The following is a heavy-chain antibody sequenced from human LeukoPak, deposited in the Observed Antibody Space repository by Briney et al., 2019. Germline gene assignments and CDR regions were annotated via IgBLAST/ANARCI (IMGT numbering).Heavy chain of an antibody. CDR2: IWYDGSNK. J-gene: IGHJ4*02. V-gene: IGHV3-30*02. CDR1: GFTFSSYG. CDR3: AKDEPLIAVAGTLDY. D-gene: IGHD6-19*01. Sequence: GGSLRLSCAASGFTFSSYGMHWVRQAPGKGLEWVAVIWYDGSNKYYADSVKGRFTISRDNSKNTLYLQMNSLRAEDTAVYYCAKDEPLIAVAGTLDYWGQGTLVTVSS.